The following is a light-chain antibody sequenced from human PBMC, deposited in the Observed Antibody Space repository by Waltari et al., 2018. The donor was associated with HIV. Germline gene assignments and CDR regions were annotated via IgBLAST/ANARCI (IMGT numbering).Light chain of an antibody. CDR3: AVWGDSLNSYV. CDR2: RNN. Sequence: QSVLTQSPSASGTPGQRVTISCSGSSSNIGSNYVYWYQQLPGTAPKLLIYRNNQRPSGVPDRFSGSKSGTSASLAISGLRSEDEADYYCAVWGDSLNSYVFGTGTEVTVL. J-gene: IGLJ1*01. CDR1: SSNIGSNY. V-gene: IGLV1-47*01.